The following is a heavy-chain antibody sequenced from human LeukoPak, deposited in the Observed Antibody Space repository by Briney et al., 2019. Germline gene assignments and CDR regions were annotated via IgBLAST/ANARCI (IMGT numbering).Heavy chain of an antibody. V-gene: IGHV1-2*02. CDR3: ARGRIAVAGTMLW. CDR1: GYTFTGYY. Sequence: ASVKVSCKASGYTFTGYYMHWVRQAPGQGLGWMGWINPNSGGTNYAQKFQGRVTMTRDTSISTAYMELSRLRSDDTAVYYCARGRIAVAGTMLWWGQGTLVTVSS. CDR2: INPNSGGT. D-gene: IGHD6-19*01. J-gene: IGHJ4*02.